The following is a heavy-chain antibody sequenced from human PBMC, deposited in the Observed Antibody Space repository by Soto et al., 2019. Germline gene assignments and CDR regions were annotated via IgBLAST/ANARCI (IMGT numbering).Heavy chain of an antibody. D-gene: IGHD3-22*01. Sequence: PSETLSLTCTVSVGSISSSSYYWGWILQPPGKGLEWIGSIYYSGSTYYNPSLKSRVTISVDTSKNQFSLKLSSVTAADTAVYYCARQYDTNYYDSSGYVFYFDYWGQGTLVTVSS. CDR1: VGSISSSSYY. CDR3: ARQYDTNYYDSSGYVFYFDY. CDR2: IYYSGST. V-gene: IGHV4-39*01. J-gene: IGHJ4*02.